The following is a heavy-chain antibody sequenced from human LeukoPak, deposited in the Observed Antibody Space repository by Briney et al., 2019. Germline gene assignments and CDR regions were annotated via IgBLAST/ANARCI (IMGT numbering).Heavy chain of an antibody. CDR1: GFTFSSYW. CDR2: INSDGNIT. CDR3: AKDLSSWSDY. V-gene: IGHV3-74*03. J-gene: IGHJ4*02. D-gene: IGHD2-15*01. Sequence: GGSLRLSCAASGFTFSSYWMHWVRQAPGKGPVWISRINSDGNITTYADSVKGRFTISRGNAKNTLYLQMNSLRAEDTAVYYCAKDLSSWSDYWGQGTLVTVSS.